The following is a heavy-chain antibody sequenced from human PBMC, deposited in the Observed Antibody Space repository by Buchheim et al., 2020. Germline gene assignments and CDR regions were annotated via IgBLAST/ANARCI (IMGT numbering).Heavy chain of an antibody. J-gene: IGHJ4*02. D-gene: IGHD6-19*01. V-gene: IGHV3-30*04. CDR2: ISYDGSNK. CDR3: ARDPVAGTFDY. Sequence: QVQLVESGGGVVQPGRSLRLSCAASGFTFSSYAMHWVRQAPGKGLEWVAVISYDGSNKYYADSVKGRFTISRDNSKNTLYLQMNSLRAEDTAVYYCARDPVAGTFDYWGQGTL. CDR1: GFTFSSYA.